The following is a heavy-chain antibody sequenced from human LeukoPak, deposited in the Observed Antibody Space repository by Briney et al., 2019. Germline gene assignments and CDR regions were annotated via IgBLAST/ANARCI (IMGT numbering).Heavy chain of an antibody. CDR2: LNPNTGAT. J-gene: IGHJ4*02. D-gene: IGHD3-22*01. Sequence: ASVKVSCKASGYTLSDHYIYWVRQAPGLGLGWRGWLNPNTGATNYAQNFQGRVTVTRDTSISTVYMEVSWLRSDDTAVYYCARVPRSSYDRNGNYFLDYWGQGTLVTVSS. CDR1: GYTLSDHY. V-gene: IGHV1-2*02. CDR3: ARVPRSSYDRNGNYFLDY.